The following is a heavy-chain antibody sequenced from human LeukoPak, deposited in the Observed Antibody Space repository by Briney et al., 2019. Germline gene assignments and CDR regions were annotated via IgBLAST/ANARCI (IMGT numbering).Heavy chain of an antibody. CDR2: IYYSGST. CDR1: GGSISSYY. V-gene: IGHV4-59*12. CDR3: ARGRGYSYATDY. Sequence: SETLSLTCTVSGGSISSYYWSWIRQPPGKGLEWIGYIYYSGSTNYNPSLKSRVTISVDTSKNQFSLKLSSVTAADTAVYYCARGRGYSYATDYWGQGTLVTVSS. D-gene: IGHD5-18*01. J-gene: IGHJ4*02.